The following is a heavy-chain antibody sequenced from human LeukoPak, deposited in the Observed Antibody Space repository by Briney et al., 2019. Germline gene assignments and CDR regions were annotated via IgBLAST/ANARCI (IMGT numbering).Heavy chain of an antibody. CDR3: ASCSGGRCYLRRYFDY. CDR2: ISSSSSYI. Sequence: PGGSLRLSCAASGFTFSSYSMNWVRQAPGKGLEWVSSISSSSSYIYYADSVKGRFTISRDNAKNSLYLQMNSLRAEDTAVYYCASCSGGRCYLRRYFDYWAQGTLVTVSS. V-gene: IGHV3-21*01. CDR1: GFTFSSYS. J-gene: IGHJ4*02. D-gene: IGHD2-15*01.